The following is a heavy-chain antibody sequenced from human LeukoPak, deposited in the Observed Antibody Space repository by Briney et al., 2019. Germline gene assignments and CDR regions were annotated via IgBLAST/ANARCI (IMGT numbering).Heavy chain of an antibody. Sequence: PSETLSLTCTVSDDSITIYYWSWLRQPPGKGLEWIGYIDHTGNTNYNPSLNSRVTLSRDTSQNHFSLELTSATAADPAVFFCARGRGSSSTGYRTSYYYSTKGAGGKGTRSPSPQ. CDR3: ARGRGSSSTGYRTSYYYSTKGA. CDR2: IDHTGNT. V-gene: IGHV4-59*01. D-gene: IGHD2/OR15-2a*01. J-gene: IGHJ6*04. CDR1: DDSITIYY.